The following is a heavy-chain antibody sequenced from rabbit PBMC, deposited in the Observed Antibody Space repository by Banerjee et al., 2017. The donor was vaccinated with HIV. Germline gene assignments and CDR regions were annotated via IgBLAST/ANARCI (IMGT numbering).Heavy chain of an antibody. CDR2: IYNGDART. Sequence: QEQLEESGGDLVKPGASLTLTCTASGFSFSSSYWICWVRQAPGKGPEWIACIYNGDARTYYASWVNGRFTISKTSSTTVTLQMTSLTAADTATYFCARGANYGGAGFNLWGPGTLVTVS. V-gene: IGHV1S45*01. CDR1: GFSFSSSYW. J-gene: IGHJ4*01. CDR3: ARGANYGGAGFNL. D-gene: IGHD4-2*01.